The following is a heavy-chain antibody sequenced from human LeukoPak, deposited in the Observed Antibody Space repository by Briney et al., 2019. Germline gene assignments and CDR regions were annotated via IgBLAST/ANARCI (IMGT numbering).Heavy chain of an antibody. CDR1: GFTFSTYG. Sequence: GGSLRLSCAASGFTFSTYGMSWVRQAPGKGLEWVSAISGNGYYTYYADSVKGRFTISRDNSKNTLFLQMNSLRAEDTAVYFCAKLPQGGGDHYYIEVWGKGTTVTVSS. CDR2: ISGNGYYT. CDR3: AKLPQGGGDHYYIEV. V-gene: IGHV3-23*01. J-gene: IGHJ6*03. D-gene: IGHD2-21*02.